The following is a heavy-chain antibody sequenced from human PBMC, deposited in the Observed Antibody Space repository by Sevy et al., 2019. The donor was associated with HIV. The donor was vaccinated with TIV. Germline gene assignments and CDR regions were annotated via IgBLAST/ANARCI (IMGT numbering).Heavy chain of an antibody. V-gene: IGHV3-30*14. D-gene: IGHD6-19*01. CDR1: GFTFSDYA. CDR3: ARGPYSIGLRFDY. CDR2: ISSDATNK. Sequence: GESLKISCKASGFTFSDYAMHWVRQAPGKGPEWVAVISSDATNKFYADSEKDRFTISRDNLKKTMYLQSNNLRPADTAVYYCARGPYSIGLRFDYWGQGTLVTVSS. J-gene: IGHJ4*02.